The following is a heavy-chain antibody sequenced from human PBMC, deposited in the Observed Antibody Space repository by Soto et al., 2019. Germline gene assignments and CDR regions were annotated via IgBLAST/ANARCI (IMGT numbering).Heavy chain of an antibody. J-gene: IGHJ4*02. CDR1: GGTFSSYA. Sequence: QVQLVQPGAEVKKPGSSVKVSCKASGGTFSSYAISWVRQAPGQGLEWMGGIFPIFGTANYAQKFQGRVTIHGDESTSTAYRELSSLRSEDTAVYYCARGGRVGATFRPLPPEGNWGQGTLVTVSS. CDR2: IFPIFGTA. V-gene: IGHV1-69*01. CDR3: ARGGRVGATFRPLPPEGN. D-gene: IGHD1-26*01.